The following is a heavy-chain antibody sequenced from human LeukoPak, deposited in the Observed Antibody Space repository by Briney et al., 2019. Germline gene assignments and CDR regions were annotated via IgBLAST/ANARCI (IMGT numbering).Heavy chain of an antibody. D-gene: IGHD2-2*01. J-gene: IGHJ6*03. CDR2: IYTSGST. V-gene: IGHV4-4*07. Sequence: PSETLSLTCTVSGGSISSYYWSWIRQPAGKGLEWIGRIYTSGSTNYNPSLKSRVTMSVDTSKNQFSLKLSSVTAADTAVYYCARVGCSSTSCYSYYYYYMDVWGKGTTVTVSS. CDR1: GGSISSYY. CDR3: ARVGCSSTSCYSYYYYYMDV.